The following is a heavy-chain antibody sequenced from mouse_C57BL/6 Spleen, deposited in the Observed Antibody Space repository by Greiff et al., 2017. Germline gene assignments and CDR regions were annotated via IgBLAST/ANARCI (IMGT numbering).Heavy chain of an antibody. Sequence: EVQLQQSGPGLVKPSQSLSLTCSVTGYSITSGYYWNWIRQFPGNKLEWMGYISYDGSNNYNPSLKNRISITRDTSKNQFFLKLNSVTTEDTATYYCAREVYYGYEGFAYWGQGTLVTVSA. CDR1: GYSITSGYY. CDR3: AREVYYGYEGFAY. CDR2: ISYDGSN. D-gene: IGHD2-2*01. J-gene: IGHJ3*01. V-gene: IGHV3-6*01.